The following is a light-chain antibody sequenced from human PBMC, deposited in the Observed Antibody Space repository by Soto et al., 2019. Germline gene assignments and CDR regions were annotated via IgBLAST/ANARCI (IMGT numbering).Light chain of an antibody. Sequence: QMTQSPDSVSASVGDTITITCRASQAISNWIAWYQQKPGQAPKILIYAASTLQGGVPLRFSGSGSGTDFPLTISSLQPEDFATYYCQQANSFPLTFGGGTRVEVK. CDR1: QAISNW. CDR3: QQANSFPLT. J-gene: IGKJ4*01. CDR2: AAS. V-gene: IGKV1D-12*01.